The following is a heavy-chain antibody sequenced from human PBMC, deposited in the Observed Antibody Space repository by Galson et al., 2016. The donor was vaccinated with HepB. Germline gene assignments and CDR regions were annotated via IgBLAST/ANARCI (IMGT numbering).Heavy chain of an antibody. J-gene: IGHJ4*02. CDR3: ARDKMRWLQLVYFLDH. V-gene: IGHV3-33*01. Sequence: SLTLSCAASGFTFSNYGMHWVRQTPGKGLAWVALIWYDGSKKYYADSVKGRFTNSRDNSKNTLYLQMDSLRAEDTAVYYCARDKMRWLQLVYFLDHWGQGTLVTVSS. CDR1: GFTFSNYG. CDR2: IWYDGSKK. D-gene: IGHD5-24*01.